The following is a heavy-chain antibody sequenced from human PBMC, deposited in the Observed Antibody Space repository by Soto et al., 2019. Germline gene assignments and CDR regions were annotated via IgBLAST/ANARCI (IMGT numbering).Heavy chain of an antibody. J-gene: IGHJ4*02. CDR3: ARVKGATRGSDY. D-gene: IGHD1-26*01. CDR2: INHSGST. Sequence: QVQLQQWGAGLLKPSETLSLTCAVYGGSFSGYYWSWIRQPPGKGLEWIGEINHSGSTNYNPSLKSRVTRSVDTSKNQFSLKLSSVTAADTAVYYCARVKGATRGSDYWGQGTLVTVSS. V-gene: IGHV4-34*01. CDR1: GGSFSGYY.